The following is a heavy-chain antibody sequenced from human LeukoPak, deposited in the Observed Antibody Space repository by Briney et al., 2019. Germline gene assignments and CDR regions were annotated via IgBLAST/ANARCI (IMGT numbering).Heavy chain of an antibody. V-gene: IGHV3-53*01. Sequence: GGSLRLSCAASGLTVSSNYMSWVRGAPGKGLEGVSSIYSGGSTYYADSGKGRFTISRDNSKNSLYLQMNSLRAEDTAVYYCARDTFLGRSSYSDSWGQGTLVTVSS. CDR3: ARDTFLGRSSYSDS. D-gene: IGHD2/OR15-2a*01. CDR2: IYSGGST. CDR1: GLTVSSNY. J-gene: IGHJ4*02.